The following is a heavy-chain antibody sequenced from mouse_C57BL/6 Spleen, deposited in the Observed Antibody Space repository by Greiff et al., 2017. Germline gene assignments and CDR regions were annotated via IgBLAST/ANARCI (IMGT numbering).Heavy chain of an antibody. D-gene: IGHD1-1*01. J-gene: IGHJ1*03. V-gene: IGHV1-52*01. Sequence: VQLQQPGAELVRPGSSVKLSCKASGYTFTSYWMHWVKQRPIQGLEWIGNIDPSDSETHYNQKFKDKATLTVDKSSSTAYMQLSSLTSEDSAVYYCARRYYGPHWYFDVWGTGTTVTVSS. CDR1: GYTFTSYW. CDR3: ARRYYGPHWYFDV. CDR2: IDPSDSET.